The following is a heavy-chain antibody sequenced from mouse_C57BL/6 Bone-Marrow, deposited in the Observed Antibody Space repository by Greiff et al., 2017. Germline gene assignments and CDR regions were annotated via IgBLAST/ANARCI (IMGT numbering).Heavy chain of an antibody. D-gene: IGHD1-1*01. V-gene: IGHV1-55*01. Sequence: QVQLQQPGAELVKPGASVKMSCKASGYTFTSYWITWVKQRPGQGLEWIGDIYPGSGSTNYNEKCKSKATLTVDKSSSTAYMQLSSLTSEDSAVYYCAREDYYGSSYDYWGQGTTLTVSS. CDR1: GYTFTSYW. CDR2: IYPGSGST. J-gene: IGHJ2*01. CDR3: AREDYYGSSYDY.